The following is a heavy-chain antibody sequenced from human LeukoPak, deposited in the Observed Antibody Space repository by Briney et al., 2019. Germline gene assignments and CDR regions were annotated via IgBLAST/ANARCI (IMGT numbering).Heavy chain of an antibody. Sequence: PSETLSLTCTVSGGSISSYYWSWIRQPPGKGLVWIGYIYYSGSTNYNPSLKSRVTISVDKSKNQFYLKLSSVTAADTAVYYCARSDCNGGSCMNNWGQGTLVTVSS. D-gene: IGHD2-15*01. J-gene: IGHJ4*02. CDR2: IYYSGST. CDR3: ARSDCNGGSCMNN. V-gene: IGHV4-59*08. CDR1: GGSISSYY.